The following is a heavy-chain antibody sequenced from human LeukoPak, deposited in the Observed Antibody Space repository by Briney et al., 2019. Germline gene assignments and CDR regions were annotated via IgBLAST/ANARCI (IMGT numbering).Heavy chain of an antibody. V-gene: IGHV4-39*01. CDR1: GGSISSSSYY. CDR3: ARQGRAVAGKGRSGFDP. Sequence: PSETLSLTCTVPGGSISSSSYYWGWIRQPPGKGLEWIGSIYYSGSTYYNPSLKSRVTISVDTSKNQFSLKLSSVTAADTAVYYCARQGRAVAGKGRSGFDPWGQGTLVTVSS. CDR2: IYYSGST. D-gene: IGHD6-19*01. J-gene: IGHJ5*02.